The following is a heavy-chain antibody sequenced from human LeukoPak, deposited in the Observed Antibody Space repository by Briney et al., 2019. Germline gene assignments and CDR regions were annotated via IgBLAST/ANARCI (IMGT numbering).Heavy chain of an antibody. CDR2: IDHSGST. CDR3: ARGIAYCGGDCPGYFDY. CDR1: GGSFSSYY. Sequence: RTSETLSLTCAVSGGSFSSYYWSWIRQPPGKGLEWIGEIDHSGSTNYNPSLKSRITISVDTSKNQFSLKLSSVTAADTAVYYCARGIAYCGGDCPGYFDYWGQGTLVTVSS. V-gene: IGHV4-34*01. D-gene: IGHD2-21*02. J-gene: IGHJ4*02.